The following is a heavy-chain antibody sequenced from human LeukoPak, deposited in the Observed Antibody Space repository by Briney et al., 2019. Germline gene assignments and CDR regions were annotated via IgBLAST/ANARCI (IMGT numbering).Heavy chain of an antibody. V-gene: IGHV3-7*01. CDR3: ARAIDVADY. CDR2: IGPDGSFK. Sequence: GGSLRLSCEASGFTFSDHWMSWVRQAPGKGLEWVANIGPDGSFKFYADSMRGRFTISRDNAKNSVFLQLDNLTPGDTAVYYCARAIDVADYRGQGTLVAVSS. J-gene: IGHJ4*02. CDR1: GFTFSDHW. D-gene: IGHD3-10*02.